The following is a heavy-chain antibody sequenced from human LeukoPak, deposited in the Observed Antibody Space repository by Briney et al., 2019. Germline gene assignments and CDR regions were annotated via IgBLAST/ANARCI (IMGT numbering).Heavy chain of an antibody. D-gene: IGHD1-26*01. Sequence: GGSLRLSCAASGFTFDDYAMHWVRQAPGKGLEWVSLISWDGGSTYYADSVKGRFTISRDNSKNSLYLQMNSLRAEDTAVYYCAREGIGASFDYWGQGSLVTVSS. J-gene: IGHJ4*02. V-gene: IGHV3-43D*03. CDR2: ISWDGGST. CDR3: AREGIGASFDY. CDR1: GFTFDDYA.